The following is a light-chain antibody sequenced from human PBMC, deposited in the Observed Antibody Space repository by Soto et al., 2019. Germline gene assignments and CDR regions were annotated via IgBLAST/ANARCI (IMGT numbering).Light chain of an antibody. Sequence: IVMTQSPGTLSVFPGGSATLSCRASQTIDSNLAWYQQKPGQAPRLLTYGASTRATGIPVRFSGSGSGTEFTLTISSLQSEDFAVYYCQQYNKGSPITFVQGTRLEIQ. CDR1: QTIDSN. CDR3: QQYNKGSPIT. J-gene: IGKJ5*01. V-gene: IGKV3-15*01. CDR2: GAS.